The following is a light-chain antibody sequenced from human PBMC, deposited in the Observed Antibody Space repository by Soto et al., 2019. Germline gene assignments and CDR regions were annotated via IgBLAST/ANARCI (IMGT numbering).Light chain of an antibody. CDR2: DVT. Sequence: QSVLTQPASVSGSPGQSITISCTGTSSDVGSYNHVSWYQHHPGKAPKLIIYDVTNRPSGVSNPFSGSKSGNTASLTISGLQPEDEADYYRSSYTTSNTRQIVFGTGTKVTVL. J-gene: IGLJ1*01. CDR3: SSYTTSNTRQIV. CDR1: SSDVGSYNH. V-gene: IGLV2-14*02.